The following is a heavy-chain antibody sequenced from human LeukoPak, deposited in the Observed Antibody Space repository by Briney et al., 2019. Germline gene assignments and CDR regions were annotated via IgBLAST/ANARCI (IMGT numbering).Heavy chain of an antibody. CDR2: NSWNSGSK. CDR1: GINLEEYA. CDR3: AKDMVDGTDYYYGMDV. D-gene: IGHD6-19*01. Sequence: SLRLSFATSGINLEEYAMHWVRQGPGKGLEGGAGNSWNSGSKCYADSVKGRFTISRDNAKNSLYLQMNSLRAEDTALYYCAKDMVDGTDYYYGMDVWGQGTTVTVSS. V-gene: IGHV3-9*01. J-gene: IGHJ6*02.